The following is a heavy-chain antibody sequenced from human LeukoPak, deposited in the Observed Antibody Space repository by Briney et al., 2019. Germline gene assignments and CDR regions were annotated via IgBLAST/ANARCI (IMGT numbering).Heavy chain of an antibody. D-gene: IGHD1-26*01. CDR1: GGSISSSNW. Sequence: SETLSLTCTVSGGSISSSNWWSWVRQPPGKGLEWFGGIYHSGSTNYNPSLKSRVTLSVDKSKNQFSLNVSSVTAADTAVYYCARAEVVGAHLRSGYFQHWGQGTLVTVSS. J-gene: IGHJ1*01. CDR3: ARAEVVGAHLRSGYFQH. CDR2: IYHSGST. V-gene: IGHV4-4*02.